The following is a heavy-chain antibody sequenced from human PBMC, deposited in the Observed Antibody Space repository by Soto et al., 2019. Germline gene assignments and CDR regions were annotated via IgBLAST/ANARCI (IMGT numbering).Heavy chain of an antibody. J-gene: IGHJ6*03. V-gene: IGHV3-53*04. Sequence: GGSLRLSCAASGFTFSSYAMSWVRQAPGKGLEWVSVIYSGGSTYYADSVKGRFTISRHNSKNTLYLQMNSLRAEDTAVYYCARVAYDFWSGYYTYYYYYMDVWGKGTTVTVSS. CDR3: ARVAYDFWSGYYTYYYYYMDV. D-gene: IGHD3-3*01. CDR2: IYSGGST. CDR1: GFTFSSYA.